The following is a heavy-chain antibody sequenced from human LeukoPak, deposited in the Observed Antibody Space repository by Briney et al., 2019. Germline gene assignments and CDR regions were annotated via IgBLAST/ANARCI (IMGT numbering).Heavy chain of an antibody. CDR2: ISPTGAGT. CDR3: AKYTERAFDV. D-gene: IGHD2-2*02. CDR1: GFTFNGYA. V-gene: IGHV3-23*01. Sequence: GGSLRLSCAASGFTFNGYAMSWVRQAPGKGLEWVSTISPTGAGTYYADSVKGLFTISRDNSKNTLYLEMNSLRAEDTAVYYCAKYTERAFDVWGQGTTVAVSS. J-gene: IGHJ3*01.